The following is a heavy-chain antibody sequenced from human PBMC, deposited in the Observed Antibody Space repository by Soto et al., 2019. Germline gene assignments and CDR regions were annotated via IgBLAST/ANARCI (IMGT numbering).Heavy chain of an antibody. CDR1: GYSFTSYW. CDR2: IYPGDSDT. Sequence: GESLKLSCKGSGYSFTSYWIGWVRQMPGKGLEWMGIIYPGDSDTRYSPSFQGQVTISADKSISTAYLQWSSLKASDTAMYYCARQGADTAMVSSVGVAYYYYGMDVWGQGTTVTVSS. J-gene: IGHJ6*02. CDR3: ARQGADTAMVSSVGVAYYYYGMDV. D-gene: IGHD5-18*01. V-gene: IGHV5-51*01.